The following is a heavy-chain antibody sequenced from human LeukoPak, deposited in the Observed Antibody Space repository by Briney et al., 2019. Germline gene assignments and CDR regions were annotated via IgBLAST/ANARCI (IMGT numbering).Heavy chain of an antibody. CDR1: GYTFTGYY. CDR3: ARDLGYCSGGSCLKTPFDY. D-gene: IGHD2-15*01. V-gene: IGHV1-2*02. Sequence: ASVKVSCKASGYTFTGYYMHWVRQAPGQGLEWMGWINPNSGGTNYAQKFQGRVTMTRDTSISTAYMELSRLRSDDTAVYYCARDLGYCSGGSCLKTPFDYWGQGTLVTVSS. CDR2: INPNSGGT. J-gene: IGHJ4*02.